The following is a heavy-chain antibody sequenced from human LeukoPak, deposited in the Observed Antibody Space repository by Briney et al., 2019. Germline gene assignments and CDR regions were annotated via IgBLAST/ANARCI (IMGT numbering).Heavy chain of an antibody. V-gene: IGHV3-23*01. Sequence: GGSLRLSCAASGFTFSTYVMSWVRQAPGKGLEWVSGISGSGDNTYYADSVKGRFTISGDNSKNTLHLQMNSLRAEDTAVYYCAKGSGYDTDFDYWGQGTLATVSS. CDR2: ISGSGDNT. CDR1: GFTFSTYV. D-gene: IGHD3-9*01. CDR3: AKGSGYDTDFDY. J-gene: IGHJ4*02.